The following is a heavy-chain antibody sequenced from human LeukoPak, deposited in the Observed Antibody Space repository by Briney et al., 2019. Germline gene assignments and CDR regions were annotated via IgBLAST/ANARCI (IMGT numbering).Heavy chain of an antibody. CDR1: GFTFSSYG. Sequence: PGGSLRLSCVVSGFTFSSYGMHWVRQAPGKGLEWVAVISYDGSNKYYADSVKGRFTISRDISKNTLYLQMNSLRTEDTAVYYCARDRSNSWSFDYWGQGTPVPVSS. V-gene: IGHV3-30*03. CDR3: ARDRSNSWSFDY. D-gene: IGHD6-13*01. J-gene: IGHJ4*02. CDR2: ISYDGSNK.